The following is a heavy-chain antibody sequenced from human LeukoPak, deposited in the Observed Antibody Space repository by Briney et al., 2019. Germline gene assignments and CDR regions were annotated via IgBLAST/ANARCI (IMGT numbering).Heavy chain of an antibody. J-gene: IGHJ5*02. CDR2: IYYSGST. V-gene: IGHV4-59*08. D-gene: IGHD3-9*01. CDR1: GGSISSYY. CDR3: ARGLTYYDILTGYFRNWFDP. Sequence: PSETLSLTCTVSGGSISSYYWSWIRQPAGKGLEWIGYIYYSGSTNYNPSLKSRVTISVDTSKNQFSLKLSSVTAADTAVYYCARGLTYYDILTGYFRNWFDPWGQGTLVTVSS.